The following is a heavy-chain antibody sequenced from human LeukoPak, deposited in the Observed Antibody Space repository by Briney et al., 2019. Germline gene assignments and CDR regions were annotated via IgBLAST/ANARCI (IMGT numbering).Heavy chain of an antibody. J-gene: IGHJ4*02. Sequence: GGSLRLSCAGSGFTFSNYAMSWVRQAPGKGLEWVSAISGSGGSTYYADSVKGRFTISRDNSKNTLYLQMNSLRAGDTAVYYCAKDRYDILTVFDYWGQGTLVTVSS. D-gene: IGHD3-9*01. CDR3: AKDRYDILTVFDY. CDR2: ISGSGGST. CDR1: GFTFSNYA. V-gene: IGHV3-23*01.